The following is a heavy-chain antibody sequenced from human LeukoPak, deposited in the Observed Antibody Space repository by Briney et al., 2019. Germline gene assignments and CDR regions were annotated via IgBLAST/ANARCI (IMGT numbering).Heavy chain of an antibody. J-gene: IGHJ4*02. Sequence: GGSLRLSCAASGFTFSSYGMHWVRQAPGKGLEWVAFIRYDGSNKYYADSVKGRFIISRDNSKNTLYLQMSSVRTEDTAVYYCANENGGPDYWGQGTLVTVSS. D-gene: IGHD3-10*01. CDR3: ANENGGPDY. CDR1: GFTFSSYG. V-gene: IGHV3-30*02. CDR2: IRYDGSNK.